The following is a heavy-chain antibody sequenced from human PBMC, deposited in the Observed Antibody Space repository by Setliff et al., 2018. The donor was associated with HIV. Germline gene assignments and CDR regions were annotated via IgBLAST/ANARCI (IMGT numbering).Heavy chain of an antibody. D-gene: IGHD3-22*01. V-gene: IGHV5-51*01. J-gene: IGHJ3*02. CDR3: AIIYYYDSSPVAFDI. Sequence: GESLKISCQGSGYSFTSYWIAWVRQMPGKGLEWMGIIYPGDSDTRYSPSFQGQVTISADKSISTAYLQWRSLQASDTAVYYCAIIYYYDSSPVAFDIWGQGTMVTVSS. CDR1: GYSFTSYW. CDR2: IYPGDSDT.